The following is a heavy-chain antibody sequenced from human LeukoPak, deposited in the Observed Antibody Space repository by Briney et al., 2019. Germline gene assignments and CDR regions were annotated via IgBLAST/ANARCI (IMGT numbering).Heavy chain of an antibody. CDR1: ASRFTTYW. Sequence: GGSLQISCEGSASRFTTYWIGWVRQLPGKGMEWMGIIYPVDSDTRYSPSFHRQLPLSFHKSISTAYLQLTSLRASDSAMYYCARAYSSSWSRAGHFDYWGQGTQVTVSS. J-gene: IGHJ4*02. CDR2: IYPVDSDT. CDR3: ARAYSSSWSRAGHFDY. D-gene: IGHD6-13*01. V-gene: IGHV5-51*01.